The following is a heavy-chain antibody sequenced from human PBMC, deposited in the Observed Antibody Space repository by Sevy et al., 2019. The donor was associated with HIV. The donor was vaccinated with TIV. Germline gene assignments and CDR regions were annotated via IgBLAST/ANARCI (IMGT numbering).Heavy chain of an antibody. CDR3: ARDSPIMITFGGVKSYYYYMDV. V-gene: IGHV3-30-3*01. D-gene: IGHD3-16*01. CDR2: ISYDGSNK. J-gene: IGHJ6*03. Sequence: GGSLRLSCAASGFTFSSYAMHWVRQAPGKGLEWVAVISYDGSNKYYADSVKGRFTISRDNSKNTLYLQMNSLRAEDTAVYYCARDSPIMITFGGVKSYYYYMDVWVKGTTVTVSS. CDR1: GFTFSSYA.